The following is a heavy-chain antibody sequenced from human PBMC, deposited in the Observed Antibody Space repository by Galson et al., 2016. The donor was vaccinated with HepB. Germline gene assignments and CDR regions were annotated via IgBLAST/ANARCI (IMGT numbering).Heavy chain of an antibody. CDR1: GFTFRNYA. V-gene: IGHV3-23*01. CDR2: IDGPTPNT. CDR3: TIWLSHHFDY. Sequence: SLRLSCAASGFTFRNYALSWVRRAPGKGLEWVSHIDGPTPNTHYADSVRGRFPIYRDNSRDTLYLQMDGLTAEDSAIYYCTIWLSHHFDYWGQGTRVTVSS. D-gene: IGHD6-19*01. J-gene: IGHJ4*02.